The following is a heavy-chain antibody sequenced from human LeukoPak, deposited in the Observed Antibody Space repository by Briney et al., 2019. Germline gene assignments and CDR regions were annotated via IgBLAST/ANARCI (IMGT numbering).Heavy chain of an antibody. CDR1: GGSFSGYY. V-gene: IGHV4-34*01. J-gene: IGHJ5*02. Sequence: SETLSLTCAVYGGSFSGYYWSWIRQPPGKGLEWIGEINHSGSTNYNPSLKSRVTISVDTSKNQFSLKLSSVTAADTAVYYCARRMPLFYSSSWYVWFDPWGQGTLVTVSS. D-gene: IGHD6-13*01. CDR2: INHSGST. CDR3: ARRMPLFYSSSWYVWFDP.